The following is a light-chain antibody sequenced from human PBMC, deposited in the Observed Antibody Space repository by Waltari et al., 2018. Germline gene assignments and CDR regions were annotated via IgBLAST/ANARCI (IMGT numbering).Light chain of an antibody. J-gene: IGKJ1*01. CDR1: QSVSRA. Sequence: EIVLTQSPGSLSLFLGERATVTCRTSQSVSRALAWYQQKPGQAPRLLIYGASTRATGTPDRFSGRGSGTDFSLTISRLEPDDFAVYYCQHYLRLPVTFGQGTTGEI. CDR3: QHYLRLPVT. V-gene: IGKV3-20*01. CDR2: GAS.